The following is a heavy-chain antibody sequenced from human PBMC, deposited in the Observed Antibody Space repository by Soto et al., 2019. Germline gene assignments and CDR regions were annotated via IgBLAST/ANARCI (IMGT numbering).Heavy chain of an antibody. CDR1: GGSISSRTFW. CDR3: ARHPRDDYNYGGSGIFDY. V-gene: IGHV4-39*01. D-gene: IGHD4-4*01. J-gene: IGHJ4*02. CDR2: MYYSGSS. Sequence: QLQLQESGPGLVKPSETLSLTCSVSGGSISSRTFWWAWLRQPPGKGLEWTGDMYYSGSSYSSPSLKSRVTLSVDTSKNQLSLKLNSVTAADTAVYYCARHPRDDYNYGGSGIFDYWGQGTLVTVSS.